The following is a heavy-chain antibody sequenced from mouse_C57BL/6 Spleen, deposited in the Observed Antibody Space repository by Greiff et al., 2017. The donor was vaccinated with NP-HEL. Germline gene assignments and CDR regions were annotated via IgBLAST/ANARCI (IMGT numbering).Heavy chain of an antibody. CDR2: INPNNGGT. Sequence: VQLQQSGPELVKPGASVKISCKASGYTFTDYYMNWVKQSHGKSLEWIGDINPNNGGTSYNQKFKGKATLTVDKSSSTAYMELRSLTSEDSAVYYCARRGRLLPFFDYWGQGTTLTVSS. D-gene: IGHD1-1*01. CDR1: GYTFTDYY. CDR3: ARRGRLLPFFDY. V-gene: IGHV1-26*01. J-gene: IGHJ2*01.